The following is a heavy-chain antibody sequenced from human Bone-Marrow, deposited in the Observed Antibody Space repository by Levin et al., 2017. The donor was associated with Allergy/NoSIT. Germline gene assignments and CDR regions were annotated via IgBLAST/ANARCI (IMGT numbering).Heavy chain of an antibody. CDR1: GFTFSSYG. Sequence: QTGGSLRLSCAASGFTFSSYGMHWVRRAPGKGLEWVAVISYDGRSQYYTDSVKGRFTISRDNSQNMLYLQMNSLRREDSALYYCVKDQEKYTYDYYFDTWGQGTQVTVSS. CDR3: VKDQEKYTYDYYFDT. CDR2: ISYDGRSQ. J-gene: IGHJ4*02. V-gene: IGHV3-30*18. D-gene: IGHD3-10*01.